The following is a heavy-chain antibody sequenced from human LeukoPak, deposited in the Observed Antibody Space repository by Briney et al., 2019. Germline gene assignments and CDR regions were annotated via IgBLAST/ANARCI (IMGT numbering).Heavy chain of an antibody. Sequence: SETLSLTCTVSGGSISSGSYYWSWIRQPAGKGLEWIGRIYTSGSTNYNPSLKSRVTISVDTSKNQFSLKLSSVTAADTAVYYCARYSGSWKFDYWGQGTLVTVSS. V-gene: IGHV4-61*02. J-gene: IGHJ4*02. D-gene: IGHD1-26*01. CDR2: IYTSGST. CDR1: GGSISSGSYY. CDR3: ARYSGSWKFDY.